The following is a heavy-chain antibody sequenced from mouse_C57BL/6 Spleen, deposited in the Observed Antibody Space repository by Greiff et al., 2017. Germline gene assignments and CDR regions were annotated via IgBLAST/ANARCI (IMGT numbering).Heavy chain of an antibody. V-gene: IGHV5-4*01. J-gene: IGHJ1*03. CDR2: ISDGGSYT. D-gene: IGHD1-1*01. CDR1: GFTFSSYA. CDR3: ARDLGDYYGSYWYFDV. Sequence: DVHLVESGGGLVKPGGSLKLSCAASGFTFSSYAMSWVRQTPEKRLEWVATISDGGSYTYYPDNVKGRFTISRDNAKNNLYLQMSHLKSEDTAMYYCARDLGDYYGSYWYFDVWGTGTTVTVSS.